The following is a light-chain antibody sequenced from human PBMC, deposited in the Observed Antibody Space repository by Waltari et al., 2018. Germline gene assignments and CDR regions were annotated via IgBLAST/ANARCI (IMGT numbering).Light chain of an antibody. J-gene: IGKJ1*01. CDR2: GAS. CDR1: QDIRTW. V-gene: IGKV1-12*01. Sequence: DIQMTQSPSSLSASVGDKVTITCRASQDIRTWLAWYQQKPGKAPKLLIYGASNLQGGVPSRFSGSGSGTDYTLAISSLQREDLATYYCQQGFNTPWTFGQGTKVEIE. CDR3: QQGFNTPWT.